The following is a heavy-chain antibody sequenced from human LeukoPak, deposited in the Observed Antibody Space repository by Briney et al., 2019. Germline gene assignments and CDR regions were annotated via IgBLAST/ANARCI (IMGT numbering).Heavy chain of an antibody. CDR1: GGSISSYY. J-gene: IGHJ4*02. CDR2: IYYSGST. Sequence: SETLSLTCTASGGSISSYYWSWIRQPPGKGLEWIGYIYYSGSTNYNPSLKSRVTISVDTSKNQFSLKLSSVTAADTAVYYCARGHSGYYYRLDYWGQGTLVTVSS. D-gene: IGHD3-22*01. V-gene: IGHV4-59*01. CDR3: ARGHSGYYYRLDY.